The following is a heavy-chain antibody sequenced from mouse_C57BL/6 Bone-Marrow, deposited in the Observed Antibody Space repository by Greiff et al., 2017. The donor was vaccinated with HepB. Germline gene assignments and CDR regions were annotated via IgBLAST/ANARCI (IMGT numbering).Heavy chain of an antibody. CDR1: GFTFSDYG. D-gene: IGHD3-2*02. J-gene: IGHJ3*01. CDR3: ARRNLDSSGSFAY. V-gene: IGHV5-15*04. CDR2: ISNLAYSI. Sequence: EVQGVESGGGLVQPGGSLKLSCAASGFTFSDYGMAWVRQAPRKGPEWVAFISNLAYSIYYADTVTGRFTISRENAKNTLYLEMSSLRSEDTAMYYCARRNLDSSGSFAYWGQGTLVTVSA.